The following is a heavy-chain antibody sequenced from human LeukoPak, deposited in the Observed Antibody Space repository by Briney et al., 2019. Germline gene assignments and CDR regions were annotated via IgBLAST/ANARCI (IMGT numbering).Heavy chain of an antibody. D-gene: IGHD5-18*01. CDR2: IDYRGRT. J-gene: IGHJ5*02. Sequence: SGTLSLTFRVSGGSISSSNFHWGWIRPSPGKGLEWIGTIDYRGRTFYNPSLNNRVTISADTSRNQLSLKLSSVTATDTAIYYCVRRVNTYGGWFDRWGQGALVTVSS. CDR1: GGSISSSNFH. V-gene: IGHV4-39*01. CDR3: VRRVNTYGGWFDR.